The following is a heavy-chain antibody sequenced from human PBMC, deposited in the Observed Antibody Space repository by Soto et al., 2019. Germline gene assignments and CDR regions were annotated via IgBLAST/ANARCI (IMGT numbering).Heavy chain of an antibody. V-gene: IGHV3-30*03. CDR1: GFTFSSYG. Sequence: QVQLVESGGGVVQPGRSLRLSCAASGFTFSSYGMHWVRQAPGKGLEWVAVISYDGSNKYYADSVKGRFTISRDNSKNTLYLQMNSLRAEDTAVYYCATVATAVAGTDYWGQGTLVTVSS. CDR2: ISYDGSNK. D-gene: IGHD6-19*01. J-gene: IGHJ4*02. CDR3: ATVATAVAGTDY.